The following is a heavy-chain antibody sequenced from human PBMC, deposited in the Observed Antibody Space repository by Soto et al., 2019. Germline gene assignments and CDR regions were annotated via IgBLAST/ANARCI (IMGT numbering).Heavy chain of an antibody. V-gene: IGHV3-21*01. CDR1: GFTFSSYS. Sequence: PGGSLRLSCAASGFTFSSYSMNWVRQAPGKGLEWVSSISSSSSYIYYADSVKGRFTISRDNAKNSLYLQMNSLRAEDTAVYYCARDHIPHPSSSWYEIGYYYYGMDVWGQGTTVTVSS. D-gene: IGHD6-13*01. CDR3: ARDHIPHPSSSWYEIGYYYYGMDV. J-gene: IGHJ6*02. CDR2: ISSSSSYI.